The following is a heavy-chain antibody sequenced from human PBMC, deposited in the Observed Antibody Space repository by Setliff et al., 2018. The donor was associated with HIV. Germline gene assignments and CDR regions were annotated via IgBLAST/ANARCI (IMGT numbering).Heavy chain of an antibody. CDR1: GGSISSYY. J-gene: IGHJ3*02. D-gene: IGHD2-15*01. V-gene: IGHV4-4*09. Sequence: SAPLSLTCTVSGGSISSYYWSWIRQPPGKGLEWIGYIYTSGSTNYNPSLKSRVTLSVDTSKNQFSLKLSSVTAADTAVYYCAGCSGGSCPFDAFDIWGQGTMVTVSS. CDR3: AGCSGGSCPFDAFDI. CDR2: IYTSGST.